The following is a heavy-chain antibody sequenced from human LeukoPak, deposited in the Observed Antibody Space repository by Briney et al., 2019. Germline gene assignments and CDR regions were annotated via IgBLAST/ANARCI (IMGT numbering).Heavy chain of an antibody. CDR2: IIPIFGTA. Sequence: SVKVSCRASGGTFSSYAISWVRQAPGQGLEWMGGIIPIFGTANYAQKFRGRVTITADESTSTAYMELSSLRSEDTAVYYCARDRGIAAAGDMDVWGKGTTVTVSS. CDR1: GGTFSSYA. D-gene: IGHD6-13*01. J-gene: IGHJ6*03. V-gene: IGHV1-69*01. CDR3: ARDRGIAAAGDMDV.